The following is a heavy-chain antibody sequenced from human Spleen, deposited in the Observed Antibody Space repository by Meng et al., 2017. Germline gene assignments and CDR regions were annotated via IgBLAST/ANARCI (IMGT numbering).Heavy chain of an antibody. J-gene: IGHJ5*02. CDR2: IYYSGIT. V-gene: IGHV4-39*07. CDR3: ARDLWELRYKAPFDP. Sequence: SETLSLTCTVSGGSISSNNYYWGWIRQPPGKGLECIGSIYYSGITYYNPSLESRVTISVDTSKNQFSLKLSSMTAADTAVYYCARDLWELRYKAPFDPWGQGILVTVSS. CDR1: GGSISSNNYY. D-gene: IGHD3-16*01.